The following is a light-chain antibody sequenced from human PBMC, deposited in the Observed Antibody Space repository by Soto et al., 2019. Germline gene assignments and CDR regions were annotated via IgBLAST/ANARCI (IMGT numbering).Light chain of an antibody. Sequence: QSVLTQPASVSGSPGQSITISCTGTSSDIGTYNFVSWYQQHPGKAPKLLIHEINNRPSGVSIRFSGSKSGNTASLTISVLKAEDEADYYCSSDTTTSTLIFGGGTKLTVL. CDR2: EIN. CDR3: SSDTTTSTLI. J-gene: IGLJ2*01. CDR1: SSDIGTYNF. V-gene: IGLV2-14*01.